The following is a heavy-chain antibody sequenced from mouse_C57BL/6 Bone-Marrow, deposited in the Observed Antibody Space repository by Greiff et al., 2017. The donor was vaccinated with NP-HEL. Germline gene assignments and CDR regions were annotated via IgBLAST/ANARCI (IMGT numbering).Heavy chain of an antibody. CDR1: GYTFTSYW. V-gene: IGHV1-53*01. J-gene: IGHJ4*01. Sequence: QAQLQQPGTELVKPGASVKLSCKASGYTFTSYWMHWVKQRPGQGLEWIGNINPSNGGTNYNEKFKSKATLTVDKSSSTAYMQLSSLTSEDSAVYYCAREGPHYYGSRRYAMDYWGQGTSVTVSS. D-gene: IGHD1-1*01. CDR3: AREGPHYYGSRRYAMDY. CDR2: INPSNGGT.